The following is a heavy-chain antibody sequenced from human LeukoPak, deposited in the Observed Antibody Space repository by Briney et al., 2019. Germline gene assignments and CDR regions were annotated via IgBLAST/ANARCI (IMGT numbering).Heavy chain of an antibody. D-gene: IGHD2-2*01. CDR3: AREGEYGCSSTSCDQPRDWFDP. CDR1: GDSVSSNSAA. CDR2: TYYRSKWYN. Sequence: SQTLSLTCAISGDSVSSNSAAWNWIRQSPSRGLEWLGRTYYRSKWYNDYAVSVKSRITINPDTSKNQFSLRLNSVTPEDTAVYYCAREGEYGCSSTSCDQPRDWFDPWGQGTLVTVSS. J-gene: IGHJ5*02. V-gene: IGHV6-1*01.